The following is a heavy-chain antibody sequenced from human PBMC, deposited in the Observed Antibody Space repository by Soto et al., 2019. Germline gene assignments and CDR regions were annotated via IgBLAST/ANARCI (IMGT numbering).Heavy chain of an antibody. CDR1: GFTFSNYA. CDR2: ISESAGTT. V-gene: IGHV3-23*01. Sequence: GGSLRLSCAASGFTFSNYAMSWVRQAPGKGLEWVSTISESAGTTYYADSVKGRFTISRDNSKNMLYLQMNRLRAEDTALYYCAKHSRNSQLSGTDVWGLGTTVTVSS. J-gene: IGHJ6*02. CDR3: AKHSRNSQLSGTDV. D-gene: IGHD1-26*01.